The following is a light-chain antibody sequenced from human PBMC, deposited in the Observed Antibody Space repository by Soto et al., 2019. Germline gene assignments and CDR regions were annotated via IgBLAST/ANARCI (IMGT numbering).Light chain of an antibody. J-gene: IGKJ4*01. CDR2: AAS. CDR3: QQSYSTP. V-gene: IGKV1-39*01. Sequence: DIQMTQSPSSLSASVGDRVTITCRASQSISSYLNWYQQKPGKAPKLLIYAASSLQSGVPSRFSGSGSGTEFSLTISSLQPEDFATYYCQQSYSTPFGGGTKVDIK. CDR1: QSISSY.